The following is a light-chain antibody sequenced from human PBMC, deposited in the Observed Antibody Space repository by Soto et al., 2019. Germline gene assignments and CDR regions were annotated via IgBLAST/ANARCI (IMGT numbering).Light chain of an antibody. CDR1: SSDVGGYNF. CDR3: CSYAGSYTLV. CDR2: DVS. Sequence: QSALTQPRSVSGSPGQSVTISCTGTSSDVGGYNFVSWYQHHPGKAPKLMIHDVSKRPSGVPDRFSGSKSGSTASLTISGLQAEDEADYYCCSYAGSYTLVFGGGTKLTVL. V-gene: IGLV2-11*01. J-gene: IGLJ3*02.